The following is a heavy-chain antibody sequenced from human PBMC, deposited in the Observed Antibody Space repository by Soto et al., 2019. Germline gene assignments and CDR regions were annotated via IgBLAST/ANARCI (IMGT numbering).Heavy chain of an antibody. V-gene: IGHV1-2*02. D-gene: IGHD3-3*01. Sequence: ASVKVSCKAFGYTFTGYFMHWVRQAPGQGLEWLGWINPNSGATKYAQKFQGRVALTRDTSINTAYMEMSMLRSDDTAVYYCARGGGTILAPLPWGQGTLVTVSS. CDR2: INPNSGAT. J-gene: IGHJ5*02. CDR3: ARGGGTILAPLP. CDR1: GYTFTGYF.